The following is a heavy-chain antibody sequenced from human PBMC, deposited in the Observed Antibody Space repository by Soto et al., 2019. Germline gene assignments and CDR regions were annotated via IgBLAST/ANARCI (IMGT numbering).Heavy chain of an antibody. CDR1: GGSINSGAYY. Sequence: PSETLSLTCTVSGGSINSGAYYWSWIRQHPGKGLEWIGYIYYTGSAHYNPSLKSRATMSVDTSKNQFSLKLRSVTAADTAVYFCARADGXIREDYYXYAMDVWGQGTTVTVSS. J-gene: IGHJ6*02. V-gene: IGHV4-31*03. CDR2: IYYTGSA. CDR3: ARADGXIREDYYXYAMDV.